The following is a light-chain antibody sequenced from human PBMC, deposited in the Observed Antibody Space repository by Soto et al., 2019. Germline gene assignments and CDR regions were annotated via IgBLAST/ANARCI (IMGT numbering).Light chain of an antibody. CDR2: DVS. J-gene: IGLJ2*01. CDR3: SSYTSSSTLEV. CDR1: SSDVGGYNY. Sequence: QSALTQPASVSGSPGQSITISCTGTSSDVGGYNYVSWYQQHPGKAPKLMIYDVSNRPSGVSNRLSGSKSGNTDSLTISGLQAEDEADYYCSSYTSSSTLEVFGGGTKVTVL. V-gene: IGLV2-14*01.